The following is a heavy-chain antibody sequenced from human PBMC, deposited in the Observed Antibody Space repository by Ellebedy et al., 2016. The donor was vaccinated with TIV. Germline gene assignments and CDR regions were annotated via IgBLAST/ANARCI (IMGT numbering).Heavy chain of an antibody. V-gene: IGHV3-74*01. D-gene: IGHD2-2*01. CDR3: TRDSSYCSSTTCWQPLDC. CDR1: GFSFSSYW. CDR2: INNDGSST. Sequence: GESLKISXAASGFSFSSYWMHWVRQAPGKGLVWVSRINNDGSSTTYADSVKGRFTISRDNAKNTLYLQMNNLGAEDTAVYYCTRDSSYCSSTTCWQPLDCWGQGTLVTVSS. J-gene: IGHJ4*02.